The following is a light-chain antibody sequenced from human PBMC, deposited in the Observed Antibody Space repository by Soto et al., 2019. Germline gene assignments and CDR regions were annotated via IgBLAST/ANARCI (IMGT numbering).Light chain of an antibody. J-gene: IGKJ1*01. CDR1: QSVLYSSNNKNY. CDR3: QQYYSTRT. V-gene: IGKV4-1*01. CDR2: WAS. Sequence: DIVMTQSPDSLAVSLGERATINCKSSQSVLYSSNNKNYLAWYQQKPGQPPKLLIYWASTRESGVPDRFSGSGSGTGFTLTISSLQAEDVAVYYCQQYYSTRTFGQGTKVEI.